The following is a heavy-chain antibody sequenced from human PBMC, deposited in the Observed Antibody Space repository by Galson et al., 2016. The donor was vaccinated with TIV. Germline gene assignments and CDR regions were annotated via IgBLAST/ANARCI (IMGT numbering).Heavy chain of an antibody. CDR1: GYSLNELV. CDR3: ATVAWFPGLSLDN. J-gene: IGHJ4*02. V-gene: IGHV1-24*01. D-gene: IGHD2/OR15-2a*01. CDR2: FDPEVFKT. Sequence: SVKVSCKVSGYSLNELVMHWVRQAPGKGLEWMGGFDPEVFKTVYPQKFQGRITMTADTYRDTAYMELGSLRIEDTAVYYCATVAWFPGLSLDNWGQGTLGTVSS.